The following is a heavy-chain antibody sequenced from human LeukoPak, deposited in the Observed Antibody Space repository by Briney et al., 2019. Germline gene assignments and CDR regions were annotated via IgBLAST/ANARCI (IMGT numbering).Heavy chain of an antibody. CDR2: IRYDGSNK. V-gene: IGHV3-30*02. J-gene: IGHJ4*02. CDR3: AKLVYCSSTSCHIDY. CDR1: GFTFSSYG. Sequence: PGGSLRLSCAASGFTFSSYGMHWVRQAPGKGLEWVAFIRYDGSNKYYADSVKGRFTISRDNSKNTLYLQMNSLRAEDTAVYYCAKLVYCSSTSCHIDYWGQGTLFTVSS. D-gene: IGHD2-2*02.